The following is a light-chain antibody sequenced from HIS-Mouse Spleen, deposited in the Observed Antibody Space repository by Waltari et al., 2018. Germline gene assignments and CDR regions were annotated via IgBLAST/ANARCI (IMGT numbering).Light chain of an antibody. CDR1: SSNIGSNY. Sequence: QSVLTQPPSASGTPGQRVTISCSGSSSNIGSNYVYWYQQLPGTAPKLLIYRNNQRPSGVPDRLSGSHSGTSASLAISGLRSEDEADYYCAAWDDSLSGPVFGGGTKLTVL. V-gene: IGLV1-47*01. J-gene: IGLJ3*02. CDR2: RNN. CDR3: AAWDDSLSGPV.